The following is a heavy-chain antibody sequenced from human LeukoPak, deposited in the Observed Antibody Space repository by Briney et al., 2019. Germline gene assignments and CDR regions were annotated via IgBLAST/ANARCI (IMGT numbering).Heavy chain of an antibody. Sequence: GGSLRLSCAASGFTLSTYAMSWVRQTPGKGLEWVAATSSSDAGTYHADSVRGRFTISRDNAENSLYLQMNSLRADDTAIFYCARLYGDVTTFDYWGQGILVTVSS. D-gene: IGHD2-21*02. CDR1: GFTLSTYA. V-gene: IGHV3-23*01. CDR3: ARLYGDVTTFDY. J-gene: IGHJ4*02. CDR2: TSSSDAGT.